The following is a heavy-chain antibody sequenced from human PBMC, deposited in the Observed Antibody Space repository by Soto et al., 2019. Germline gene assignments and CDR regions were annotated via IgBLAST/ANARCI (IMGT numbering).Heavy chain of an antibody. CDR2: IGGSGGGA. D-gene: IGHD2-21*01. CDR1: GCTFNIYG. CDR3: VKDAHGSDWITEY. Sequence: WGTLRLSCAASGCTFNIYGMSWVRQAPGKGLEWVSYIGGSGGGAEYADIVRGRFTISRDNSQNNLHLQTSSVIAEDTAGYYRVKDAHGSDWITEYWGQGSMITV. V-gene: IGHV3-23*01. J-gene: IGHJ4*02.